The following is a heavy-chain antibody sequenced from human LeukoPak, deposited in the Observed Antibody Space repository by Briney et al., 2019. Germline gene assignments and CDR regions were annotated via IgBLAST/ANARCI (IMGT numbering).Heavy chain of an antibody. CDR2: IKHSAST. J-gene: IGHJ4*02. D-gene: IGHD3-16*02. CDR1: GGSFSGYY. CDR3: ARVRGDYIWGSYRSFDY. Sequence: SETLSLTCAVYGGSFSGYYWSWIRQPPGKGLEWIGEIKHSASTNYNPSLKSRVTISVDTSKNQFPLKLSSVTAADTAVYYCARVRGDYIWGSYRSFDYWGQGTLVTVSS. V-gene: IGHV4-34*01.